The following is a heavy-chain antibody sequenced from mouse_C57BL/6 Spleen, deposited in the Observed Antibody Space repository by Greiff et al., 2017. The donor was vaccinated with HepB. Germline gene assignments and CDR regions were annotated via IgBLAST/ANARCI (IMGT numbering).Heavy chain of an antibody. Sequence: QVQLQQSGAELVRPGSSVKLSCKASGYTFTSYWMHWVKQRPIQGLEWIGNIDPSDSETHYNQKFKDKATLTVDKSSSTAYVQLSSLTSEDSAVYYCATGIYYGPMDYWGQGTSVTVSS. D-gene: IGHD2-1*01. J-gene: IGHJ4*01. CDR1: GYTFTSYW. V-gene: IGHV1-52*01. CDR3: ATGIYYGPMDY. CDR2: IDPSDSET.